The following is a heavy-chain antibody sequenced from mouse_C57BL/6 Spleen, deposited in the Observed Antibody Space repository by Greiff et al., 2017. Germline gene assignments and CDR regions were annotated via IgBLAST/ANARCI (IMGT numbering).Heavy chain of an antibody. CDR1: GYTFTSYW. V-gene: IGHV1-69*01. CDR3: ARSYYGSRELAWFAY. J-gene: IGHJ3*01. Sequence: QVQLQQPGAELVMPGASVKLSCKASGYTFTSYWMHWVKQRPGQGLEWIGELDPSDSYTNYNQKFKGKSTLTVDKSSSTAYMQLSSLTSEDSAVYYCARSYYGSRELAWFAYWGQGTLVTVSA. D-gene: IGHD1-1*01. CDR2: LDPSDSYT.